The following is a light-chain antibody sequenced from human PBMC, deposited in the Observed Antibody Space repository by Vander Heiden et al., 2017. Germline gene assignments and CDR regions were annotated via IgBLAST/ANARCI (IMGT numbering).Light chain of an antibody. CDR2: DAS. CDR3: QQRSNWPPEVT. J-gene: IGKJ4*01. V-gene: IGKV3-11*01. Sequence: IVLTQSPATLSLSPGERATLPCRASQSVSNYLAWYQHQPDQAPRLLIYDASNRAAGIPARFSGSGSGTDFTLTISSLEPEDFAVYYCQQRSNWPPEVTFGGGTKVEIK. CDR1: QSVSNY.